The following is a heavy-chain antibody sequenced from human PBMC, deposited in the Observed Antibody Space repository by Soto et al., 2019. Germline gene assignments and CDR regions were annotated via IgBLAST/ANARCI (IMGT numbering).Heavy chain of an antibody. D-gene: IGHD3-16*02. Sequence: GGSLRLSCTASGFTFGDYAMSWFRQAPGKGLEWVGFIRSKAYGGTTEYAASVKGRFTISRDDSKSIAYLQMNSLKTEDTAVYYCTRDFWADYDYIWGSYHPSGYWGQGTLVTVSS. J-gene: IGHJ4*02. CDR3: TRDFWADYDYIWGSYHPSGY. V-gene: IGHV3-49*03. CDR1: GFTFGDYA. CDR2: IRSKAYGGTT.